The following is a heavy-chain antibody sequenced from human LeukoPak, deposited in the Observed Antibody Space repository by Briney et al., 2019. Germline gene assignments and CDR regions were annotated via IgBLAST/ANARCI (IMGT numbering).Heavy chain of an antibody. J-gene: IGHJ4*02. CDR3: ARGTGGDYYFDY. CDR2: ISSSSSYI. CDR1: GFTFSSYE. V-gene: IGHV3-21*01. D-gene: IGHD2-8*02. Sequence: GGSLRLSCAASGFTFSSYEMHWVRQPPGKGLEWVSSISSSSSYIYYADSVKGRFTISRDNAKNSLYLQMNSLRAEDTAIYYCARGTGGDYYFDYWGQGTLVTVSS.